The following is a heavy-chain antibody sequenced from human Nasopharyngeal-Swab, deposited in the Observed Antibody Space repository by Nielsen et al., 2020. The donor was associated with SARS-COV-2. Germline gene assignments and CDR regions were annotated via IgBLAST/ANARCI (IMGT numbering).Heavy chain of an antibody. Sequence: GESLKISCAASGFTFSSYGMHWVRQAPGKGLEWVAVISYDGSNKYYADSVKGRFTISRDNSKNTLYLQMNSLRDEDTAVYYCARDIRFLEWLPSYYFDYWGQGTLVTVSS. D-gene: IGHD3-3*01. CDR3: ARDIRFLEWLPSYYFDY. V-gene: IGHV3-30*03. J-gene: IGHJ4*02. CDR1: GFTFSSYG. CDR2: ISYDGSNK.